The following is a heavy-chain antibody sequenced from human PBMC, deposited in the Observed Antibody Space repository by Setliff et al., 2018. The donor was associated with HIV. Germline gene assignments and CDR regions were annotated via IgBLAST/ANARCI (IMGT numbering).Heavy chain of an antibody. CDR2: IKSNSDGGTS. CDR1: RFTFSSYA. Sequence: GSLRLSCAASRFTFSSYAMTWVRQAPGKGLEWVGRIKSNSDGGTSDYAAAVKDRFSSSRDDSKFMLYLQMDSLEIEDTAVYFCSTGPTRVSDGVADFWGPGTLVTVSS. D-gene: IGHD2-8*02. V-gene: IGHV3-15*01. J-gene: IGHJ4*02. CDR3: STGPTRVSDGVADF.